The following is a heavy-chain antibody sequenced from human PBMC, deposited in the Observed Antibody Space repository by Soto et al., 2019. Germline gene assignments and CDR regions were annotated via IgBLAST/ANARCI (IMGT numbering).Heavy chain of an antibody. Sequence: QVQLQESGPGLVKPSETLSLTCTVSGASVSSGSHYWTWIRQPPGKGLEWIGYISSSGGTNYSPSLNRRDTISLGTPKHQSSLILSSVTTPGTAVYYCATEVGKRGMDVWGPGTTVTVSS. CDR2: ISSSGGT. CDR3: ATEVGKRGMDV. V-gene: IGHV4-61*01. J-gene: IGHJ6*02. CDR1: GASVSSGSHY. D-gene: IGHD1-26*01.